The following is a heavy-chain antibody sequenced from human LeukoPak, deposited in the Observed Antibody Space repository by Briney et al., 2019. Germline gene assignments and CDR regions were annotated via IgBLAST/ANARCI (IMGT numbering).Heavy chain of an antibody. CDR2: IYPGDSDT. Sequence: GESLKISCKGSGYSFTSYWIAWVRQMPGKGLEWMGIIYPGDSDTRYSPSFQGQVTSADKSISTAYLQWSSLKASDTAMYYCARLRGYNYGYEDYWGQGTLVTVSS. CDR1: GYSFTSYW. V-gene: IGHV5-51*01. J-gene: IGHJ4*02. CDR3: ARLRGYNYGYEDY. D-gene: IGHD5-18*01.